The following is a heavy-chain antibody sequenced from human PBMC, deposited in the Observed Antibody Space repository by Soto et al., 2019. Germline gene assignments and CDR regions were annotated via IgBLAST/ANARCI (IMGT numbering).Heavy chain of an antibody. CDR3: AREEFEDGRSHFDY. Sequence: QVQLVESGGGVVQPGGSLRLSCAASGFTFSTSVMHWVRQAPGKGLGWMAIISYGGVNKYYADSVKGRFTISRDISEGTLYLQMNSLRTEDTAVYYCAREEFEDGRSHFDYWGQGTLVSVSS. CDR1: GFTFSTSV. J-gene: IGHJ4*02. D-gene: IGHD3-10*01. CDR2: ISYGGVNK. V-gene: IGHV3-30-3*01.